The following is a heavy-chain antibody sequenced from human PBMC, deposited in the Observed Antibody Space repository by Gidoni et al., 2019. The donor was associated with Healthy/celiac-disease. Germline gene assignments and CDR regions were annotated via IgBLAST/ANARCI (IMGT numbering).Heavy chain of an antibody. CDR2: ISGSGGST. V-gene: IGHV3-23*01. D-gene: IGHD6-13*01. J-gene: IGHJ5*02. CDR1: GFTFSSYA. CDR3: ATNGGIAAAGTALGNWFDP. Sequence: EVQLLESGGGLVQPGGSLRLSCAASGFTFSSYAMSWVRQAPGKGLEWVSAISGSGGSTYYADSVKGRFTISRDNSKNTLYLQMNSLRAEDTAVYYCATNGGIAAAGTALGNWFDPWGQGTLVTVSS.